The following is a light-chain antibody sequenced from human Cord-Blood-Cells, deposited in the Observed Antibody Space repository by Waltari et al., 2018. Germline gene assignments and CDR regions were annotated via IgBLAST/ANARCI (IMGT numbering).Light chain of an antibody. CDR1: QSLLHSNGYNY. CDR3: MQALQTPYT. CDR2: LGS. J-gene: IGKJ2*01. V-gene: IGKV2-28*01. Sequence: IVMTQSPLSLPVTPVEPASISCRSSQSLLHSNGYNYLDWYLQKPGQSPQLLIYLGSNRASGVPDRFSGSGSGTDFTLKISRVEAEDVGVYDCMQALQTPYTFGQGTKLEIK.